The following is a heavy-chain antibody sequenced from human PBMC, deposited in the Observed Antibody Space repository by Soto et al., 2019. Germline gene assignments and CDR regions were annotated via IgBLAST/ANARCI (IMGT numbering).Heavy chain of an antibody. J-gene: IGHJ5*02. Sequence: GGSLRLSCTASGFSFGDSAMSWFRQAPGKGLEWVGFIRSKAYSGTTEYAASVRGRFTISRDDSKSIAYLQMNSLKTEDTAVYYCTRRYSSGWYWFDPWGQGTLVTVSS. CDR2: IRSKAYSGTT. V-gene: IGHV3-49*03. CDR1: GFSFGDSA. CDR3: TRRYSSGWYWFDP. D-gene: IGHD6-19*01.